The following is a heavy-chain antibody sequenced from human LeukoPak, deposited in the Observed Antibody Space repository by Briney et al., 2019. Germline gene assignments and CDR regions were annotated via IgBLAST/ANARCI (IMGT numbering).Heavy chain of an antibody. Sequence: GGSLRLSCAASGFTFSSYAMSWVRQAPGKGLEWVSAISGSGGSTYYADSVKGRFTISRDNSKNTLYLQMNSLRAEDTAVYYCAKDGGKYYDFWSGYLKTHFDYWGQGTLVTASS. V-gene: IGHV3-23*01. D-gene: IGHD3-3*01. J-gene: IGHJ4*02. CDR3: AKDGGKYYDFWSGYLKTHFDY. CDR1: GFTFSSYA. CDR2: ISGSGGST.